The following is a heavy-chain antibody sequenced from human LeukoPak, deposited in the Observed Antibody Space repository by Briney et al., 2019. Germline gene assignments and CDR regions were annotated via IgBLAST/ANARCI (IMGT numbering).Heavy chain of an antibody. Sequence: SETLSLTCTVSGGSISSGGYYWSWIRQPPGKGLEWIGYIYHSGSTYYNPSLKSRVTISVDRSKNQFSLKLSSVTAADTAVYYCARGDDFWSGYYTGVSRFDPWGQGTLVTVSS. CDR3: ARGDDFWSGYYTGVSRFDP. CDR1: GGSISSGGYY. J-gene: IGHJ5*02. V-gene: IGHV4-30-2*01. CDR2: IYHSGST. D-gene: IGHD3-3*01.